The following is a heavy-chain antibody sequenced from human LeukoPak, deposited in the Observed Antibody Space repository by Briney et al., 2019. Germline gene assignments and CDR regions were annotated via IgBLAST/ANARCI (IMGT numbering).Heavy chain of an antibody. D-gene: IGHD3-10*01. J-gene: IGHJ4*02. CDR3: TTDLGITMIRGVIVF. CDR2: IKSKGDGETT. Sequence: PGESLRLSCAASGFTFTNAWMSWVRQAPGKGLEWVGRIKSKGDGETTHYAAPVKGRFTMSRDDSKATLYLQMNSLKPEDTAVYFCTTDLGITMIRGVIVFWGQGTLVTVSS. CDR1: GFTFTNAW. V-gene: IGHV3-15*01.